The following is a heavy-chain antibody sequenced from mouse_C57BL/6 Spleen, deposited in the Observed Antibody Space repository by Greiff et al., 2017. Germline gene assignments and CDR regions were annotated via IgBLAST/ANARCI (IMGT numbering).Heavy chain of an antibody. CDR1: GFSFNTYA. Sequence: GGGLVQPKGSLKLSCAASGFSFNTYAMNWVRQSPGKGLEWAARIRSKSNNYATYYDESVKDRFNISRDDSESMLYLQMNNLKTADTAMYYCVSSLYAMDYWGQGTSVTVSS. CDR2: IRSKSNNYAT. V-gene: IGHV10-1*01. J-gene: IGHJ4*01. CDR3: VSSLYAMDY.